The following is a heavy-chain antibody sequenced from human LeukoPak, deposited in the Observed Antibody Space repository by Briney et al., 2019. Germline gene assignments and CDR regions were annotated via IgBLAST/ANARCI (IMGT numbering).Heavy chain of an antibody. D-gene: IGHD2-15*01. V-gene: IGHV3-30*14. CDR1: GFTFSSYA. Sequence: HPGRSLRLSCAASGFTFSSYAMHWVRQAPGKGLEWVAVISYDGSNKYYADSVKGRFTISRDTPKNTLYLQMNSLRAEDTAVYYCARDTGSGYCSGGRCRGAFDIWGQGTMVTVSS. CDR2: ISYDGSNK. CDR3: ARDTGSGYCSGGRCRGAFDI. J-gene: IGHJ3*02.